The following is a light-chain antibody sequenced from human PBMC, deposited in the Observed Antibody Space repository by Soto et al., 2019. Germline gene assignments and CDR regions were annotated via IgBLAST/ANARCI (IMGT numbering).Light chain of an antibody. CDR3: QQYGSTPRT. Sequence: EIVLTQSPGTLSLSPGERATLSCRASQSVSSSNLAWYQQKPGQAPRLLIYGASSRATGIPDRFSGSGSGTDFTLTISRLESEDFAVYYWQQYGSTPRTFGQGTKVEMK. J-gene: IGKJ1*01. CDR2: GAS. CDR1: QSVSSSN. V-gene: IGKV3-20*01.